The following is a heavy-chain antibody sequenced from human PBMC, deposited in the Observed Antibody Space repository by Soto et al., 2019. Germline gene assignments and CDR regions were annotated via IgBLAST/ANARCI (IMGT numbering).Heavy chain of an antibody. CDR3: ATGIDIAGHFDY. CDR2: IWYDGSNK. Sequence: QVQLVESGGGVVQPGRSLRLSCAASGFTFSSYGMHWVRQAPGKGLEWVAVIWYDGSNKYYADSVKGRFTISRDNSKNTLYLQTNSLRAEHSANYYCATGIDIAGHFDYWGQGTLVTVSS. V-gene: IGHV3-33*01. D-gene: IGHD5-12*01. CDR1: GFTFSSYG. J-gene: IGHJ4*02.